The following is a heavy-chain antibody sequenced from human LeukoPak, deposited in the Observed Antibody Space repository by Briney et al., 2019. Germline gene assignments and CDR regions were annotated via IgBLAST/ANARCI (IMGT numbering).Heavy chain of an antibody. Sequence: GGSLRLSCAASGFTFSNAWMSWVRQAPGKGLEWVGRSRNKINSYTTEYAASVKGRFTISRDDSKNSLYLQMNSLKTEDTAVYYCARDFYDSSGYYFDYWGQGALVIVSS. J-gene: IGHJ4*02. CDR2: SRNKINSYTT. V-gene: IGHV3-72*01. CDR1: GFTFSNAW. CDR3: ARDFYDSSGYYFDY. D-gene: IGHD3-22*01.